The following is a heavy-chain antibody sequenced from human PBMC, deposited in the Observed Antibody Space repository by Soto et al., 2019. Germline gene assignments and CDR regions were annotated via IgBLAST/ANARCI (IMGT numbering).Heavy chain of an antibody. J-gene: IGHJ6*02. CDR2: IHPGDSET. CDR1: GYSFTIYY. V-gene: IGHV5-51*01. D-gene: IGHD3-10*01. Sequence: GESLKISCNGSGYSFTIYYIAWVRQMPGKGLEWMGIIHPGDSETRYSPSFQGHVIISADKSISSAYLQWSSLEAADTAMYYCARQRITRVRGVSSSGLDVWGQGTTVTVSS. CDR3: ARQRITRVRGVSSSGLDV.